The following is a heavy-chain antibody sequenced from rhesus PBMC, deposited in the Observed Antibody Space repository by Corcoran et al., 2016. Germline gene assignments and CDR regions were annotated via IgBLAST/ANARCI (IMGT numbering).Heavy chain of an antibody. V-gene: IGHV2-174*01. J-gene: IGHJ4*01. CDR3: TWRPTWGFEFDF. Sequence: QVTLKESGPALVKPTQTLTLTCTFSGFSLTTSGMGVGGVRQPPGKALEWLAFIYWDDDKRYSTSLKTRVTISKDTSKNQVVLTMTNMDPVDTATYYCTWRPTWGFEFDFWGQGVLVTVSS. D-gene: IGHD7-45*01. CDR1: GFSLTTSGMG. CDR2: IYWDDDK.